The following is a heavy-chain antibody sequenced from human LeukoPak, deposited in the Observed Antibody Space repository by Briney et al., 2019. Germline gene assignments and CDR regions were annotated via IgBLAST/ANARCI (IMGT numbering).Heavy chain of an antibody. Sequence: PGGSLRLSCEASGITFSSYGIHWVRQAPGKGLEWVAFIRYDGSKEHYADSVKGRFTISRDNSKSTLYLQLNSLRAGDTAVYYCAKDWPHGSGTYFYAFDIWGQGTMVTVSS. J-gene: IGHJ3*02. CDR2: IRYDGSKE. CDR3: AKDWPHGSGTYFYAFDI. CDR1: GITFSSYG. D-gene: IGHD1-26*01. V-gene: IGHV3-30*02.